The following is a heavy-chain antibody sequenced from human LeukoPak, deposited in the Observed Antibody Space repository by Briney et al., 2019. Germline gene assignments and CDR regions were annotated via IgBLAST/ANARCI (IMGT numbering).Heavy chain of an antibody. V-gene: IGHV4-59*01. CDR3: ARDLLSDYYYYMDV. J-gene: IGHJ6*03. CDR2: IYYSGST. Sequence: PSETLSLTCTVSGGSISSYYWSWIRQPPGKGLEWIGYIYYSGSTNYNPSLKSRVTISVDTSKNQFSLKLSSVTAADTAVYYCARDLLSDYYYYMDVWGKGTTVTVSS. CDR1: GGSISSYY.